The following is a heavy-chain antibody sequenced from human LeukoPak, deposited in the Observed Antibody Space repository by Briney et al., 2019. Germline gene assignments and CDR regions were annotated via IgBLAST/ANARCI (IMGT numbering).Heavy chain of an antibody. CDR2: ISSGGSTI. CDR1: GFTLSDYY. J-gene: IGHJ1*01. V-gene: IGHV3-11*04. Sequence: PGGSLRLSXAASGFTLSDYYMTWIRQAPGKGLEWVSHISSGGSTIYYADSVKGRFTISRDNAKNSLYLQMNSLRAEDTAVYYCARDRLYFQHWGQGTLVTVSS. CDR3: ARDRLYFQH.